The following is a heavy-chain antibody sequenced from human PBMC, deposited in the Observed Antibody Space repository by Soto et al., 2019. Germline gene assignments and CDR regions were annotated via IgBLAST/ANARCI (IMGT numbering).Heavy chain of an antibody. J-gene: IGHJ4*02. CDR3: ARHGLRLREFDY. CDR1: GGSISSSSYY. CDR2: IYYSGST. D-gene: IGHD5-12*01. Sequence: SETLSLTCTVSGGSISSSSYYWGWIRQPPGKGLEWIGSIYYSGSTYYNPSLKSRVTISVDTSKNQFSLKLSSVTAADTAVYYCARHGLRLREFDYWGQGTLVTVSS. V-gene: IGHV4-39*01.